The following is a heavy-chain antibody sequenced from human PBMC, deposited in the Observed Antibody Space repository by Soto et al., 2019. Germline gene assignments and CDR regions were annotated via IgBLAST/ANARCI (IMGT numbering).Heavy chain of an antibody. V-gene: IGHV1-8*02. Sequence: ASVKGSCKGAGYTLINFDISWVRQAAGQGLEWLGWMNPGSGKTGYASKFQGRVAMTRDASTGTSHLELSSLTSDDTAVYYCARMASAGTLNWFDPWGQGTLVTVSS. CDR3: ARMASAGTLNWFDP. J-gene: IGHJ5*02. CDR1: GYTLINFD. CDR2: MNPGSGKT. D-gene: IGHD6-13*01.